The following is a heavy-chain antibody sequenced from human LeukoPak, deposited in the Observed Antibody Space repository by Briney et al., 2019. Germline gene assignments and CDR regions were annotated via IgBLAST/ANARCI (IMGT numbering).Heavy chain of an antibody. CDR3: ARSVAAAGWFDP. J-gene: IGHJ5*02. CDR1: GFTFSTHW. D-gene: IGHD6-13*01. CDR2: IKQDGSVK. V-gene: IGHV3-7*01. Sequence: GSLRLSCAASGFTFSTHWMSWVRQAPGKGLEWVANIKQDGSVKYYVDSVKGRFTISRDDAKNTLYLQMNSLRAEDTAVYYCARSVAAAGWFDPWGQGTLVTVSS.